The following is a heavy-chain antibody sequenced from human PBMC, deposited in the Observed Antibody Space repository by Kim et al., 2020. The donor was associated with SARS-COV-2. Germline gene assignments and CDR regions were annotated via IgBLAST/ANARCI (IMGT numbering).Heavy chain of an antibody. D-gene: IGHD4-17*01. CDR2: K. J-gene: IGHJ4*02. CDR3: ARHHEYGDYFDY. V-gene: IGHV3-7*04. Sequence: KTNVDALKGRYTSSRDNAENSLYLQMNSLRVDDTAVYYCARHHEYGDYFDYWGRGTLITVSS.